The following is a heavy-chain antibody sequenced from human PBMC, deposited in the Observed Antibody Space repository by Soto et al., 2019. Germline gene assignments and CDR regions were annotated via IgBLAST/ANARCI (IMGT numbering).Heavy chain of an antibody. Sequence: GASVKVSCKASGYTFTSYGISWVRQAPGQGLEWIGWISAYNGNTNYAQKLQGRVTMTTDTSTSTAYMELRSLRSDDTAVYYCAREGVVTDYYYYGMDVWGQGTTVTVSS. CDR1: GYTFTSYG. V-gene: IGHV1-18*01. CDR3: AREGVVTDYYYYGMDV. J-gene: IGHJ6*02. CDR2: ISAYNGNT. D-gene: IGHD2-21*02.